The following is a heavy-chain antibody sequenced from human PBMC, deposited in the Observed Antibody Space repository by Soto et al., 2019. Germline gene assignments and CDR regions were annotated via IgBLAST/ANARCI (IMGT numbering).Heavy chain of an antibody. CDR3: ARYGTRYYYDSSGYCHAEYFQH. CDR1: GGTFSSYA. Sequence: ASVKVSCKASGGTFSSYAISWVRQAPGQGLEWMGGIIPIFGTANYAQKFQGRVTITADKSTSTAYMELSSLRSEDTAVYYCARYGTRYYYDSSGYCHAEYFQHWGQGTLVTVSS. CDR2: IIPIFGTA. D-gene: IGHD3-22*01. V-gene: IGHV1-69*06. J-gene: IGHJ1*01.